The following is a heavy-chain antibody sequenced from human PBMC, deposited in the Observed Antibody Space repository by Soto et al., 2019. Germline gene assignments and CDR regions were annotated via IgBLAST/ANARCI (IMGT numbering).Heavy chain of an antibody. CDR1: GFTFSNYW. CDR3: GRERHSGLVDLAY. CDR2: IKGDGSEY. D-gene: IGHD3-9*01. J-gene: IGHJ4*02. Sequence: EVQLVESGGDLVQPGGSLRLSCAASGFTFSNYWMSWVRQAPGKGLEWVANIKGDGSEYNYADSVKGRFTISRDNAKNSLYLQMNSLRPEDTAVFYCGRERHSGLVDLAYWGQGTLVTVSS. V-gene: IGHV3-7*01.